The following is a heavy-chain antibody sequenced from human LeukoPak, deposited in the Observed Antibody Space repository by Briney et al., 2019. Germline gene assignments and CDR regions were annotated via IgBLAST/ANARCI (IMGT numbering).Heavy chain of an antibody. Sequence: PSETLSLTCTVSGGSISNYYWTWLRQPPGKGLEWIGYIFHSGSTKYNPSLQSRVTISVDTSKNRFSLKLSSVTAADTAVYYCARHSPTYYDLDYWGQGTLVTVSS. D-gene: IGHD3-22*01. V-gene: IGHV4-59*08. J-gene: IGHJ4*02. CDR1: GGSISNYY. CDR3: ARHSPTYYDLDY. CDR2: IFHSGST.